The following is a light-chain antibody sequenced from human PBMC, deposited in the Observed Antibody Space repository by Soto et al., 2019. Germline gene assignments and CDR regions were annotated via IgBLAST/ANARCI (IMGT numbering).Light chain of an antibody. J-gene: IGKJ4*01. CDR3: HQYSTSPLT. Sequence: IVLTQSPGTLSLSPVEGATLSCRASQSVNNNYLAWYQQKPGQAPRLLICGASKRASGIPDRFSGSGSGTDFTLTISRLEPEDFAVYYCHQYSTSPLTFGGGTKVDIK. CDR1: QSVNNNY. V-gene: IGKV3-20*01. CDR2: GAS.